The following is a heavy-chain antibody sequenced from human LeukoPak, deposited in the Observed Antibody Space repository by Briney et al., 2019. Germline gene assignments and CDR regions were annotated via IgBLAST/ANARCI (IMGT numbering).Heavy chain of an antibody. CDR2: IYHSGST. V-gene: IGHV4-4*02. J-gene: IGHJ6*03. Sequence: SETLSLTCAVSGGSISSSNWWSWVRQPPGKGLEWIGEIYHSGSTNYNPSLKSRVTISVDKSKNQFSLKLSSVTAADTAVYYCARRASTSSYYYYYYMDVWGKGTTVTVSS. CDR3: ARRASTSSYYYYYYMDV. D-gene: IGHD2-2*01. CDR1: GGSISSSNW.